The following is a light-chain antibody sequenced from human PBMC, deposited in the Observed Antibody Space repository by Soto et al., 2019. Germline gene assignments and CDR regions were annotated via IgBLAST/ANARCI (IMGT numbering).Light chain of an antibody. CDR3: CSFVGYHTVV. Sequence: QSMLTQPRSVSGSPGQSVTISCTGTSSGVGGYNYVSWYQQHPGKAPKLIIYDVNKRPSGVPDRFSASTSGNAASLTISGLQAEDESDYYCCSFVGYHTVVFGSGTKVTVL. V-gene: IGLV2-11*01. CDR1: SSGVGGYNY. CDR2: DVN. J-gene: IGLJ1*01.